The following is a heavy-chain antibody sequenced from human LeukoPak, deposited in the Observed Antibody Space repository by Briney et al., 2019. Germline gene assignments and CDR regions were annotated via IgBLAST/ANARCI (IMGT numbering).Heavy chain of an antibody. D-gene: IGHD6-13*01. CDR1: GFTFSSYS. CDR3: ARDQAAGSYFDY. J-gene: IGHJ4*02. CDR2: ISSSSSYI. V-gene: IGHV3-21*01. Sequence: PGGSLRLSCAASGFTFSSYSMNWVHQAPGKGLEWVSSISSSSSYIYYADSVKGRFTISRDNAKNSLYLQMNSLRAEDTAVYYCARDQAAGSYFDYWGQGTLVTVSS.